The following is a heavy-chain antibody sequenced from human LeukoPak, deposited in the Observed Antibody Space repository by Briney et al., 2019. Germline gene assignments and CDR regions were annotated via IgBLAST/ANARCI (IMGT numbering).Heavy chain of an antibody. CDR2: IRSKAYSYAT. D-gene: IGHD2-2*01. Sequence: GGSLRLSCAASGFTLSDSSLHWVRQASGKGLEWVGRIRSKAYSYATAYAASVKGRFTISRDDSKNTAYLQMNSLNTGDTAVYYCTRVVPAVSGMDVWGQGTTVTVSS. CDR1: GFTLSDSS. CDR3: TRVVPAVSGMDV. J-gene: IGHJ6*02. V-gene: IGHV3-73*01.